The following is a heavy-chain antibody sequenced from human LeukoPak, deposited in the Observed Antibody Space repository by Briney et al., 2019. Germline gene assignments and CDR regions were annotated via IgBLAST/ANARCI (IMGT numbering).Heavy chain of an antibody. CDR3: ARQLDYYDKRDY. D-gene: IGHD3-22*01. V-gene: IGHV5-10-1*01. CDR1: GYSFTNYG. CDR2: IVPSDSYS. J-gene: IGHJ3*01. Sequence: GESLKISCKGSGYSFTNYGISWLRQMPGKGLEWVGRIVPSDSYSNYGPSFQGHVTISADRSISTAYLQWRSLKASDTAMYYCARQLDYYDKRDYWGQGTMVTVSS.